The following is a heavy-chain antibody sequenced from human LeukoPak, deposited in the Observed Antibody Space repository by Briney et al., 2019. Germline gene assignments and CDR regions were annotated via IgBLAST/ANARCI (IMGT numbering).Heavy chain of an antibody. Sequence: GGSLRLSCAASGFTVRNYCMSWVRQAPGKGLEWVAVNYGDGSTYYADSVKGRFTISSDNLKNTLSLQMDSLRAADTAMYYCARGSPVASGRYSIYSSWGQGTLVTVST. D-gene: IGHD3-10*01. V-gene: IGHV3-53*01. J-gene: IGHJ5*02. CDR3: ARGSPVASGRYSIYSS. CDR2: NYGDGST. CDR1: GFTVRNYC.